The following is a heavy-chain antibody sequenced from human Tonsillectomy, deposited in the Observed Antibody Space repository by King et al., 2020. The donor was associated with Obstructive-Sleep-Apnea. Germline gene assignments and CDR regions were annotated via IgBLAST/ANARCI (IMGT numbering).Heavy chain of an antibody. CDR2: IRYDGSIK. J-gene: IGHJ5*02. V-gene: IGHV3-30*02. Sequence: VQLVESGGGVVQPGGSLRLSCAASGFTFSGYGMHWVRQAPGKGLEWLAYIRYDGSIKFYGDSVKGRFTISRDNSKNPLYLQMYSLGVEDTAVYYCVTVDVREGGDWSWGQGTLVTVSS. CDR1: GFTFSGYG. CDR3: VTVDVREGGDWS. D-gene: IGHD3-10*02.